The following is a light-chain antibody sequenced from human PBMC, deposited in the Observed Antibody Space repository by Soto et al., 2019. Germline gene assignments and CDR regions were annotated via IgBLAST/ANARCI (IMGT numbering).Light chain of an antibody. V-gene: IGKV1-5*03. CDR3: QHYNSYSEA. Sequence: DIQMTQSPSTLSGSVEDRDTITCRASQTISSWLAWYQQKPGKAPKLLIYKASTLKSGVPSRFSGSGSGTEFTLTISSLQPDDFATYYCQHYNSYSEAFGQGTKVDIK. J-gene: IGKJ1*01. CDR1: QTISSW. CDR2: KAS.